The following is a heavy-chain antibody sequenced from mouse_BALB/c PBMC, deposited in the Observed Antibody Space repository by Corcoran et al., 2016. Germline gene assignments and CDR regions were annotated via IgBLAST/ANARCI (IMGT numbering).Heavy chain of an antibody. CDR1: GYSFTGYY. D-gene: IGHD2-14*01. CDR3: ARGDYRYDYYAMDY. Sequence: LVKTGASVKISCKASGYSFTGYYMHWVKQSHGKSLEWIGYISCYNGATSYNQKFKGKATFTVDTSSSTAYMQFNSLTSEDAAVYYCARGDYRYDYYAMDYGGQGTSVTVSS. CDR2: ISCYNGAT. V-gene: IGHV1S34*01. J-gene: IGHJ4*01.